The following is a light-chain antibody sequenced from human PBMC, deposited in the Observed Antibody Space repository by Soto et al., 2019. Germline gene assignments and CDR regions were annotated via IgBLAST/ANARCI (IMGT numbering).Light chain of an antibody. CDR3: QDYGTAAPWT. J-gene: IGKJ1*01. Sequence: VLTQSPGTLSLSPGERTTLSCRASQNIRGNELAWYQQKPGQPPRLLIYRGSSRAPGIPDRFSGRGSGTEFTLTLSRLEPEAFAVYYCQDYGTAAPWTFGEGT. CDR2: RGS. V-gene: IGKV3-20*01. CDR1: QNIRGNE.